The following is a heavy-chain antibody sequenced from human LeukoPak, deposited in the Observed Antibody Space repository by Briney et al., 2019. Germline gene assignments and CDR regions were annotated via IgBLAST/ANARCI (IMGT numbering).Heavy chain of an antibody. V-gene: IGHV3-9*01. CDR1: GFTFDDYA. CDR3: AKDFGRDAFDI. D-gene: IGHD3-10*01. CDR2: ISWNSGSI. Sequence: PGRSLRLSCAASGFTFDDYAMHWVRQAPGKGLEWVPGISWNSGSIGYADSVKGRFTISRDNAKNSLYLQMNSLRAEDTALYYCAKDFGRDAFDIWGQGTMVTVSS. J-gene: IGHJ3*02.